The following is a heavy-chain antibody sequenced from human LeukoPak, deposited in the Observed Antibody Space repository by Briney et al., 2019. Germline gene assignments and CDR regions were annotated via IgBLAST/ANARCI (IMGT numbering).Heavy chain of an antibody. Sequence: ASVKVSCKASGYTFTSYGISWVRQAPGQGLERMGWISAYNGNTNYAQKLQGRVTMTTDTSTSTAYMELRSLRSDDTAVYYCARGYYDILTGYYTDWGQGTLVTVSS. CDR3: ARGYYDILTGYYTD. J-gene: IGHJ4*02. CDR2: ISAYNGNT. V-gene: IGHV1-18*01. D-gene: IGHD3-9*01. CDR1: GYTFTSYG.